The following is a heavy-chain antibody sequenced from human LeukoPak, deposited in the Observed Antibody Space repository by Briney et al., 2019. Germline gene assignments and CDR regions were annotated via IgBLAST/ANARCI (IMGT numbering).Heavy chain of an antibody. Sequence: GGSLRLSCAASGFTFSSYAMSWVRQAPGKGLEWDSAISGSGGSTYYADSVKGRFTISRDNSKNTLYQQMNSLRAEDTAVYYCAKAHDRSSWPLDYWGQGTLVTVSS. CDR1: GFTFSSYA. CDR2: ISGSGGST. V-gene: IGHV3-23*01. J-gene: IGHJ4*02. D-gene: IGHD6-13*01. CDR3: AKAHDRSSWPLDY.